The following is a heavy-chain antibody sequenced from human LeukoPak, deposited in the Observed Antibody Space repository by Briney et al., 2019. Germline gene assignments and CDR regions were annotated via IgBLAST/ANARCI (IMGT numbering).Heavy chain of an antibody. V-gene: IGHV5-51*01. D-gene: IGHD3-10*01. CDR2: IYPSDSET. Sequence: GDSLKISCKGSGYSFNTFYIGWVRQTPETGPEWMGNIYPSDSETKYKPSFQGQITISVDKAITTAYLHLSSLKASDTGMYYCARLIYYGSGRTYFFDSWGQGTLVTVSP. CDR3: ARLIYYGSGRTYFFDS. CDR1: GYSFNTFY. J-gene: IGHJ4*02.